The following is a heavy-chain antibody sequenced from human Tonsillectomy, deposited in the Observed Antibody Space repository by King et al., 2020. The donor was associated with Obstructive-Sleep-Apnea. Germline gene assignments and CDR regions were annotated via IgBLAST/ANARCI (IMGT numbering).Heavy chain of an antibody. CDR3: ARDGGFLVRGGYYGMDV. CDR1: GFTFSSYS. J-gene: IGHJ6*02. Sequence: VQLVESGGGLVQPGGSLRLSCAASGFTFSSYSMNWVRQAPGKGLEWVSYISSSSTIYYADSVKGRFTISRDNAKNSLYLQMNSLRAEDTAVYYCARDGGFLVRGGYYGMDVWGQGTTVTVSS. V-gene: IGHV3-48*04. D-gene: IGHD3-3*01. CDR2: ISSSSTI.